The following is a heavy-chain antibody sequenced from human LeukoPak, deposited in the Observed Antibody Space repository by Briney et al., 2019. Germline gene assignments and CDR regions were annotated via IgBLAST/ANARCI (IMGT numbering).Heavy chain of an antibody. CDR3: ARDSSSGQPNWFDP. CDR1: GYTFTGYY. D-gene: IGHD6-19*01. J-gene: IGHJ5*02. Sequence: ASVKVSCKASGYTFTGYYMHWVRQAPGQGLEWMGRINPNSGGTNYAQKFQGRVTMTRDTSISTAYMALSRLRSDDTAVYYWARDSSSGQPNWFDPWGQGTLVTVSS. V-gene: IGHV1-2*06. CDR2: INPNSGGT.